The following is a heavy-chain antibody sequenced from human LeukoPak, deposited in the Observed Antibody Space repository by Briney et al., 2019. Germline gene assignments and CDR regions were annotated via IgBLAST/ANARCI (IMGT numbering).Heavy chain of an antibody. CDR2: VYDRGGT. Sequence: SETLSLTCTVSGDFVSRYYWSWIRQSPGKGLEWIGYVYDRGGTNYNPSLKSRAIISADTSKNQFSLKVTSVTAADTAVYYCARASDSGDWHLGYWGQGTLVTVSS. CDR3: ARASDSGDWHLGY. D-gene: IGHD2-21*02. J-gene: IGHJ4*02. V-gene: IGHV4-59*02. CDR1: GDFVSRYY.